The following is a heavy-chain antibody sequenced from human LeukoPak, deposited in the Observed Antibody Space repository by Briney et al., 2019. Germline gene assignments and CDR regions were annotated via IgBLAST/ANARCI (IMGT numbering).Heavy chain of an antibody. V-gene: IGHV3-30-3*01. Sequence: PGGSLRLSCAAPGFTFSSYAMHWVRQAPGKGLEWVAVISYDGSNKYYADSVKGRFTISRDNSKNTLYLQMNSLRAEDTAVYYCARDFENSSGWYPDYWGQGTLVTVSS. CDR1: GFTFSSYA. CDR3: ARDFENSSGWYPDY. J-gene: IGHJ4*02. D-gene: IGHD6-19*01. CDR2: ISYDGSNK.